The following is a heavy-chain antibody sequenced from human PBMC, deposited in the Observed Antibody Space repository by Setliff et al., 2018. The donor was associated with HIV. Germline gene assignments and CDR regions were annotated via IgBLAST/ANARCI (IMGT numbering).Heavy chain of an antibody. Sequence: ASVKVSCKASGFIFTNYGIHWVRQAPGHSLEWMGFINSGTGNTIYSQKFQGRVTFSRDTSASTAYMELTSLRSEDTAVYYCANSVTDASSWYFIPWGRGSPVTVSS. CDR3: ANSVTDASSWYFIP. CDR2: INSGTGNT. D-gene: IGHD4-17*01. J-gene: IGHJ2*01. V-gene: IGHV1-3*01. CDR1: GFIFTNYG.